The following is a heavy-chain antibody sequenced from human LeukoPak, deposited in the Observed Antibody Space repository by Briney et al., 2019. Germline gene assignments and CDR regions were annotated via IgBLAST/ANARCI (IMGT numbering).Heavy chain of an antibody. CDR1: GGSISSYY. CDR3: ARERIAAVDYYYYYYMDV. V-gene: IGHV4-4*07. J-gene: IGHJ6*03. CDR2: IYTSGST. D-gene: IGHD6-13*01. Sequence: SETLSLTCTVSGGSISSYYWSWIRQPAGKGLEWIGRIYTSGSTNYNPSLKSRVTMSVDTSKNQFSLKLSSVTAADTAVYYCARERIAAVDYYYYYYMDVWGKGTTVTISS.